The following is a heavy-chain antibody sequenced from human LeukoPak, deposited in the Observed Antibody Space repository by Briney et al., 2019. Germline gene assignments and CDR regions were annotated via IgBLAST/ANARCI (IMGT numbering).Heavy chain of an antibody. CDR3: ARGFYGSFDC. CDR2: IKQDGSEK. CDR1: GFTFSNYW. J-gene: IGHJ4*02. Sequence: GGSLRLSCAASGFTFSNYWMNWVRQAPGKGLEWVANIKQDGSEKYYVDSVKGRFTISRDNAKNSLYLQMNSLRAEDTAVYYCARGFYGSFDCWGQGTLVTVSS. D-gene: IGHD1-14*01. V-gene: IGHV3-7*03.